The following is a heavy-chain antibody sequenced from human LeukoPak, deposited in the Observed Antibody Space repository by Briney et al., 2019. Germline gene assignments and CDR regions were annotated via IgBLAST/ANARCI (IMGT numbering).Heavy chain of an antibody. CDR3: ARGPSIAARYDAFDI. CDR2: ISSSGNTI. CDR1: EFTFTSYE. J-gene: IGHJ3*02. D-gene: IGHD6-6*01. Sequence: GGSLRLSCAASEFTFTSYELNWVRQAPGKGLEWVSYISSSGNTISYADSVKGRFTISRDNAKNSLYLQVISLRAEDTAVYYCARGPSIAARYDAFDIWGQGTMVTASS. V-gene: IGHV3-48*03.